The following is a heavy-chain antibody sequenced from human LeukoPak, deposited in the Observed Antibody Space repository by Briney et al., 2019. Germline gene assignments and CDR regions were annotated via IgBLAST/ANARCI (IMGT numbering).Heavy chain of an antibody. CDR2: LSWNSGSI. Sequence: GRSLRLSCAASGFTFDDYAMHWVRQAPGKGLEWVSGLSWNSGSIGYADSVKGRFTISRDNAKNSLYLQMNSLRAEDTALYYCAKDMSYDSSGYYLYWGQGTLVTVSS. CDR3: AKDMSYDSSGYYLY. CDR1: GFTFDDYA. V-gene: IGHV3-9*01. D-gene: IGHD3-22*01. J-gene: IGHJ4*02.